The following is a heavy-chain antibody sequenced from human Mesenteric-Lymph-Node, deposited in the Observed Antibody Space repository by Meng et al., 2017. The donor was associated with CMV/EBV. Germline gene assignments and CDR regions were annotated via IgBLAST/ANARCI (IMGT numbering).Heavy chain of an antibody. Sequence: GGSLRLSCAGTGFIFSDHYIDWVRQAPGKGLEWVGRIRHEAASYTTLYAASVEGRFTVSRDDSKSIAYLQMNSLKTEDTAVYYCTRERFLEWLLTYYYYYGMDVWGQGTTVTVSS. D-gene: IGHD3-3*01. J-gene: IGHJ6*02. CDR3: TRERFLEWLLTYYYYYGMDV. V-gene: IGHV3-72*01. CDR1: GFIFSDHY. CDR2: IRHEAASYTT.